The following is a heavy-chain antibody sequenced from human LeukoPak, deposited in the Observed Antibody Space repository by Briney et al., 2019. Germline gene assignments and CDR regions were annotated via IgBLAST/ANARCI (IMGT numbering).Heavy chain of an antibody. CDR3: ARDLYSGHEGNAFDI. CDR1: GYSFTSYG. D-gene: IGHD5-12*01. CDR2: IIPILGIA. J-gene: IGHJ3*02. Sequence: RASVKVSCKASGYSFTSYGITWVRQAPGQGLEWMGRIIPILGIANYAQKFQGRVTIIADKSTSTAYMELSSLRSEDTAVYYCARDLYSGHEGNAFDIWGQGTMVTVSS. V-gene: IGHV1-69*04.